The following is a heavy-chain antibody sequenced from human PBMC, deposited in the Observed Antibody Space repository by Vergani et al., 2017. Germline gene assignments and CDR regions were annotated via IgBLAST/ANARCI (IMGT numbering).Heavy chain of an antibody. J-gene: IGHJ4*02. CDR2: IYHSGST. Sequence: QVQLQESGPGLVKPSETLSLTCAVSGYSISSGYYWGRIRQPPGKGLEWIGSIYHSGSTYYNPSLKSRVTISVDTSKNQFSLKLSSVTAADTAVYYCARRIVGAYFDYWGQGTLVTVSS. CDR1: GYSISSGYY. CDR3: ARRIVGAYFDY. V-gene: IGHV4-38-2*01. D-gene: IGHD1-26*01.